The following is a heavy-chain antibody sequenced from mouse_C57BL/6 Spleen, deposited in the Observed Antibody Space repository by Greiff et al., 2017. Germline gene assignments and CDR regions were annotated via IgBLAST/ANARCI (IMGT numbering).Heavy chain of an antibody. CDR2: IYPRSGNT. CDR3: ARWRNYGYDEDWYFDV. J-gene: IGHJ1*03. CDR1: GYTFTSYG. Sequence: QVQLQQSGAELARPGASVKLSCKASGYTFTSYGINWVKQRTGQGLEWIGEIYPRSGNTYYNEKFKGKATLTADKSSSTAYMELRSLTSEDSAVYFCARWRNYGYDEDWYFDVWGTGTTVTVSS. D-gene: IGHD2-2*01. V-gene: IGHV1-81*01.